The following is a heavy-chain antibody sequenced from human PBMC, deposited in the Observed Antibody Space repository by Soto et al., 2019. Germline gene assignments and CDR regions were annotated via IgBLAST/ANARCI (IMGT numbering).Heavy chain of an antibody. V-gene: IGHV3-23*01. J-gene: IGHJ4*02. CDR2: VIGTGIDT. CDR1: GFTFTNYA. CDR3: AKATRGQCIGAHCYAFDF. Sequence: EVQLLESGGGLVQPGGSLGLSCAASGFTFTNYAMNWVRHSPGKGLEWVASVIGTGIDTYHAASVKGRFTISRDNSRNTMYLEMNRLRAEDTAMYHCAKATRGQCIGAHCYAFDFWGQGILVTVS. D-gene: IGHD2-15*01.